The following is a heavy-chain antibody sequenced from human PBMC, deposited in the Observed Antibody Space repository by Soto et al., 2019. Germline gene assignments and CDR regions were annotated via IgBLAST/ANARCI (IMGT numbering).Heavy chain of an antibody. CDR2: TRNKANSYTT. V-gene: IGHV3-72*01. CDR3: ARDKLRTTNYYGSGSYEGMDV. D-gene: IGHD3-10*01. Sequence: PGGSMKLSCAASGFTFSDHYMDWVRQAPGKGLEWVGRTRNKANSYTTEYAASVKGRFTISRDDSKNSLYLQMNSLKTEDTAVYYCARDKLRTTNYYGSGSYEGMDVWGQGTTVTVSS. J-gene: IGHJ6*02. CDR1: GFTFSDHY.